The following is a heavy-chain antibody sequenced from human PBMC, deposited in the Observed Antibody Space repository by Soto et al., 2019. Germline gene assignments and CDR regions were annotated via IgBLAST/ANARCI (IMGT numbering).Heavy chain of an antibody. J-gene: IGHJ4*02. D-gene: IGHD3-22*01. Sequence: QVQLVQSGAEVKKPGASVKVSCKASGYTFTSYSMHWVRQAPGQGFEWMGIINPSGGSTTYAQKFQGRVTMTRDTSTSTISMERSSLRSEDTAVYYCGRDYYDRSGYYSWGQGTLVTVSS. CDR3: GRDYYDRSGYYS. CDR2: INPSGGST. CDR1: GYTFTSYS. V-gene: IGHV1-46*01.